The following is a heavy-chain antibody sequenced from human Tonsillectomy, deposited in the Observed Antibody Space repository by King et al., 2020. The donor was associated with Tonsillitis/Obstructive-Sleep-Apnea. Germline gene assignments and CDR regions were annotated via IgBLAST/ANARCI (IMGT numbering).Heavy chain of an antibody. CDR2: IDSSSSYT. V-gene: IGHV3-11*05. Sequence: VQLVESGGGLVKPGGSLRLSCAASGFTFSDYYMSWIRQAPGKGLEWVSYIDSSSSYTNYADSVKGRFTISRDNAKNSLFLQMNSLRAEDTAVYYCASLGPRDGYKSYFDYWGQGTLVTVSS. J-gene: IGHJ4*02. D-gene: IGHD5-24*01. CDR3: ASLGPRDGYKSYFDY. CDR1: GFTFSDYY.